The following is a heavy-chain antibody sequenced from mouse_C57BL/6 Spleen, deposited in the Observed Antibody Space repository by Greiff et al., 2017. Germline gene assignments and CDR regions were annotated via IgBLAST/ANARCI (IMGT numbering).Heavy chain of an antibody. CDR2: IHPSDSDT. D-gene: IGHD2-5*01. V-gene: IGHV1-74*01. CDR1: GYTFTSYW. J-gene: IGHJ4*01. Sequence: QVQLQQPGAELVKPGASVKVSCKASGYTFTSYWMHWVKQRPGQGLEWIGKIHPSDSDTNYNHKFKGKATLTVDKSSSTAYMQLSSLTSDESAVYYCAIRGPGYSNYGAMDYWGQGTSVTVSS. CDR3: AIRGPGYSNYGAMDY.